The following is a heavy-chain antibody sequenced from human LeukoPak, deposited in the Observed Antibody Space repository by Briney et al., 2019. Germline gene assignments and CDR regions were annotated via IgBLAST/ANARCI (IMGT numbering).Heavy chain of an antibody. Sequence: GGSLRLSCAASGFTFSSYVMSWVRQAPGKGVEWVSGLTASGGSTYYADSVKGRFTISRDNSKNTLYLQMNSLRAEDTAVYYCAKVIGFGELIPIDYWGQGTLVTVSS. CDR2: LTASGGST. CDR3: AKVIGFGELIPIDY. CDR1: GFTFSSYV. J-gene: IGHJ4*02. D-gene: IGHD3-10*01. V-gene: IGHV3-23*01.